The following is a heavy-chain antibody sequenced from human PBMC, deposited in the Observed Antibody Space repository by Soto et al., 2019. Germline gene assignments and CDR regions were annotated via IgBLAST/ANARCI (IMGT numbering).Heavy chain of an antibody. CDR2: ISGSGGST. CDR3: GKDLVWNPYYP. CDR1: GFTFSSSA. J-gene: IGHJ5*02. D-gene: IGHD1-1*01. V-gene: IGHV3-23*01. Sequence: GGTLRLSCAASGFTFSSSAMSWVRQAPGKRLEWVSAISGSGGSTYYADSVKGRFTISRDNSKNTLYLQMNSLRAEDTAVYYCGKDLVWNPYYPRARGSLVPVSA.